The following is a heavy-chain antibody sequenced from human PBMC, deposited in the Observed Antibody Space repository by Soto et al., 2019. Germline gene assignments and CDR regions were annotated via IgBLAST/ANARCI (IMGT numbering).Heavy chain of an antibody. CDR1: GGSISSSNW. CDR2: IYHSGST. Sequence: QVQLQESGPGLVKPSGTLSLTCAVSGGSISSSNWWSWVRQPPGKGLEWIGEIYHSGSTNYNPSPKSRVTTSVDKSKKQYSLQLGAVTAADTAVYYCARAGRGYCSGRSCYSGLHGMDVWGQGTTVTVSS. D-gene: IGHD2-15*01. V-gene: IGHV4-4*02. CDR3: ARAGRGYCSGRSCYSGLHGMDV. J-gene: IGHJ6*02.